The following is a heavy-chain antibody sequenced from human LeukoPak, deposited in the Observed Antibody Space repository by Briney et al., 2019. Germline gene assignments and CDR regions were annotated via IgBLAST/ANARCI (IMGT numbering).Heavy chain of an antibody. CDR3: ARDPICGGDCYVYWYFDL. V-gene: IGHV3-30*02. J-gene: IGHJ2*01. D-gene: IGHD2-21*02. Sequence: GGSLRLSCAASGFTFSNYGMHWVRQAPGKGLEWVAFIRYDGSYKYYADSVKGRFTISRDNSKNTLYLQMNSLRAEDTAVYYCARDPICGGDCYVYWYFDLWGRGTLVTVSS. CDR1: GFTFSNYG. CDR2: IRYDGSYK.